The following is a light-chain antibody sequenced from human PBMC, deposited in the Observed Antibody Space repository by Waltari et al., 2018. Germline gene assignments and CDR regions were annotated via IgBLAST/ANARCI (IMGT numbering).Light chain of an antibody. V-gene: IGKV1-13*02. CDR1: QAFSSA. J-gene: IGKJ4*01. Sequence: AVQLTQSPSSLSASVGDRVTITCRASQAFSSALAWYQQKPGKAPNPLIYDASNLESGVPSRFSGSGSGTHFTLTISSLQPADFATYYCQQLHSYPVTFGGGTKVEIK. CDR3: QQLHSYPVT. CDR2: DAS.